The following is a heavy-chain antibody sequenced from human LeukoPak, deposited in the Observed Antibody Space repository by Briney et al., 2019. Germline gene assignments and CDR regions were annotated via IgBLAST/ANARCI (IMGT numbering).Heavy chain of an antibody. J-gene: IGHJ6*04. CDR2: INPSGGST. Sequence: ASVKVSCKASGYTFTSYYMHWVRQAPGQGLEWMGIINPSGGSTSYAQKFQGRVTMTRDTSTSTVYPELSSLRSEDTAVYYCARDGVRGVIAEGHYYGMDVWGKGTTVTVSS. CDR3: ARDGVRGVIAEGHYYGMDV. CDR1: GYTFTSYY. V-gene: IGHV1-46*01. D-gene: IGHD3-10*01.